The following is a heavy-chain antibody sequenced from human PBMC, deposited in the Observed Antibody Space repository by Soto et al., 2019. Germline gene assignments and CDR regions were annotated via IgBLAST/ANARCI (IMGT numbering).Heavy chain of an antibody. V-gene: IGHV4-59*01. D-gene: IGHD4-17*01. Sequence: QLQLQESGPGLAKASDTLSLTCTISGGSFSTYYWSWIRQPPWKGLEWIGFVSYTGATNFNPSLKSRFTNSLDTSKTAISLKLRSASAADTAVYYCARDRGSLTTRDGTLDIWGPGTTVTVSS. CDR3: ARDRGSLTTRDGTLDI. CDR1: GGSFSTYY. CDR2: VSYTGAT. J-gene: IGHJ3*02.